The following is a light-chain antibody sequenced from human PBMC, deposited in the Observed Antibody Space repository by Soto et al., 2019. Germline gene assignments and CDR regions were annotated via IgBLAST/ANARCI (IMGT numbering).Light chain of an antibody. Sequence: EVVMTQSPATLSVSPGEGATLSCRASQSVSSNLVWYQQKPGQAPRLLIYGASTRATGVPARFSGSGSGTELTLTISSLQPDDFATYYCQHYNSYSEAFGQGTKVDIK. CDR2: GAS. J-gene: IGKJ1*01. V-gene: IGKV3-15*01. CDR3: QHYNSYSEA. CDR1: QSVSSN.